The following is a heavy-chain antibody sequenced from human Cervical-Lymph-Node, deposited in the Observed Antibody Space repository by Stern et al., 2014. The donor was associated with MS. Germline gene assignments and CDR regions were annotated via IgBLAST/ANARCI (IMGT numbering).Heavy chain of an antibody. Sequence: QVQLVESGAEVKKPGASVKVSCKASDYTFTSYGLSWVRQAPGQGLEWMGWINAHSDNIQYGHKFQGRVTMRTDTSSNTADMELRSLRSDDTAVYYCVTGGAGGWYLALWGRGTLVTVSS. CDR1: DYTFTSYG. D-gene: IGHD3-10*01. CDR3: VTGGAGGWYLAL. CDR2: INAHSDNI. V-gene: IGHV1-18*01. J-gene: IGHJ2*01.